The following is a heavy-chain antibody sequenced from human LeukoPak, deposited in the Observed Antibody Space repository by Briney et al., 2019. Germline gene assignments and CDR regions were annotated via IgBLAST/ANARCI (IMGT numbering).Heavy chain of an antibody. CDR2: ISYDGSNK. D-gene: IGHD6-13*01. V-gene: IGHV3-30*18. CDR1: GFTFSSYG. Sequence: PGGSLRLSCAASGFTFSSYGMHWVRQAPGKGLEWVAVISYDGSNKYYADSVKGRFSISRDNSKNTLYLQMNSLRAEDTAVYYCAKGRVAAAGTGFGFDYWGQGTLVTVSS. CDR3: AKGRVAAAGTGFGFDY. J-gene: IGHJ4*02.